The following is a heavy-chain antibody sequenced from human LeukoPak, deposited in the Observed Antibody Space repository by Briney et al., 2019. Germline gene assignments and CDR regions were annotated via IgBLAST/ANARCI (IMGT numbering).Heavy chain of an antibody. J-gene: IGHJ5*02. D-gene: IGHD1-26*01. Sequence: PSETLSLTCAVYGGSFSGYYWSWIRQPPGKGLEWIGEINHSGSTNYNPSLKSRVTISVDTSKSQFSLKLTSVTAADTAVYFCARGYSATYGRFDPWGQGTLVTVSS. CDR2: INHSGST. CDR3: ARGYSATYGRFDP. V-gene: IGHV4-34*01. CDR1: GGSFSGYY.